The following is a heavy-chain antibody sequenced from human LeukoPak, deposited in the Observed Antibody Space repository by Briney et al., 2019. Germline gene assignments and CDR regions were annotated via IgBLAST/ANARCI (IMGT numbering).Heavy chain of an antibody. J-gene: IGHJ4*02. CDR3: AKDSYGPNN. CDR2: ISGRGANT. Sequence: GGSLRLSCAASGFTFSSYGMSWVRQAPGKGLEWVAGISGRGANTFYTDSVKGRFTISRDNSKNTLDLQMNSLRPEDTAVYYCAKDSYGPNNWGQGTLVTVSS. CDR1: GFTFSSYG. D-gene: IGHD4-17*01. V-gene: IGHV3-23*01.